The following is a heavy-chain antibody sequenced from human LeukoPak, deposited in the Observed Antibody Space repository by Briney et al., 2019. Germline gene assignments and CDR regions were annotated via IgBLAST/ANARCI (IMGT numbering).Heavy chain of an antibody. CDR3: ARLRDGYNPGDY. V-gene: IGHV5-51*01. J-gene: IGHJ4*02. CDR1: GYSFATYW. D-gene: IGHD5-24*01. CDR2: IYPGDSDT. Sequence: GESLKISCKASGYSFATYWIGWVRQMPEKGLEWMGIIYPGDSDTRYSPSFQGQVTISADKSISTAYLQWSSLKASDTAMYYCARLRDGYNPGDYWGQGTLVTVSS.